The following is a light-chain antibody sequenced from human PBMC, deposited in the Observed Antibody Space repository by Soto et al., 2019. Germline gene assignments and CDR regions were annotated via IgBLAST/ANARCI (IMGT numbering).Light chain of an antibody. J-gene: IGLJ1*01. CDR3: CSHAGNNNYV. V-gene: IGLV1-44*01. CDR2: SN. Sequence: QSVLTQPPGESGTPGQRVTISCSGSSSNIGSNTVNWYQQLPGTAPKLLIYSNRPSGVPDRFSGSKSGNTASLTISGLRAEDEADYYCCSHAGNNNYVFGTGTKVTV. CDR1: SSNIGSNT.